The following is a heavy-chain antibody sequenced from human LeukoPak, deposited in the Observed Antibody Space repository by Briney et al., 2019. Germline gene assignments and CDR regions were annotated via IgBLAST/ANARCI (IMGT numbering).Heavy chain of an antibody. V-gene: IGHV3-7*01. D-gene: IGHD6-13*01. CDR1: GFTFSSYW. J-gene: IGHJ6*03. Sequence: PGGSLRLSCAASGFTFSSYWMSWVRQAPGKGLEWVANIRQDGSEKYYVDSVKGRFTISRDNAKNSLYLQMNSLRAEDTAVYYCARAAYSSSWYYYYYYYMDVWGKGTTVTVSS. CDR2: IRQDGSEK. CDR3: ARAAYSSSWYYYYYYYMDV.